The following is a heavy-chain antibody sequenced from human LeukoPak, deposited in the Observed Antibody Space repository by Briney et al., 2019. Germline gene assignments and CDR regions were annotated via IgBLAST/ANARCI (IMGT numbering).Heavy chain of an antibody. Sequence: GGSLRLSCAASGVTFSAYTMHWGRQAPGKGLEGVSSISITASHRYYADSVQGRFTISKEYARKCLYMEMNSLRVDDTAVYSCARDSHPEEPWLVPFPPWGQGTHVTVSS. J-gene: IGHJ5*02. V-gene: IGHV3-21*01. CDR3: ARDSHPEEPWLVPFPP. D-gene: IGHD1-26*01. CDR2: ISITASHR. CDR1: GVTFSAYT.